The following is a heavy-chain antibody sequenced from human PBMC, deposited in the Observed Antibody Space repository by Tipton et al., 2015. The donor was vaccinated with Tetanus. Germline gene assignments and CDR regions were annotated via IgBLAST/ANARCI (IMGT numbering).Heavy chain of an antibody. CDR1: GGSINSGGYF. CDR2: IYYSGTT. Sequence: LRLSCTVSGGSINSGGYFWNWLRQYPGKGLEWIGYIYYSGTTHFNPSLKSRLVMSVDVSKNQFSLNLTSVTAADTAVYYCARDQGGGRVARLNWFDPWGPGTLVTVSS. J-gene: IGHJ5*02. V-gene: IGHV4-31*02. CDR3: ARDQGGGRVARLNWFDP. D-gene: IGHD3-16*01.